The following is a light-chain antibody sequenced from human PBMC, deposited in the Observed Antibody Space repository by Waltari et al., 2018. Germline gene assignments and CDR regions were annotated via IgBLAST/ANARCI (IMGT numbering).Light chain of an antibody. CDR1: SSNIGSYYH. CDR3: QSFDSSLDGYV. CDR2: ANN. Sequence: QSVLTQPPSVSGAPGQRVTISCTGSSSNIGSYYHVHWYQTLPGTAPKVLIYANNNRPSGVPDRFSGSKSGASASLAITGLQAEDEADYYCQSFDSSLDGYVFGTGTKVTVL. J-gene: IGLJ1*01. V-gene: IGLV1-40*01.